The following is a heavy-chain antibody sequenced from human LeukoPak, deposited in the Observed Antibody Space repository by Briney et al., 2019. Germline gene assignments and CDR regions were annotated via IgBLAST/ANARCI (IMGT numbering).Heavy chain of an antibody. CDR1: GFTFSNYG. Sequence: QPGRSLRLSCAASGFTFSNYGMHCVRQAPGKGLEWVAVIAYDEINTNHADSVKGRFTVSRDNSKKTLFLQMNSLRAEDTAVYYCAKADCGSTSCHPDYWGQGTLVTVSS. CDR3: AKADCGSTSCHPDY. CDR2: IAYDEINT. D-gene: IGHD2-2*01. J-gene: IGHJ4*02. V-gene: IGHV3-30*18.